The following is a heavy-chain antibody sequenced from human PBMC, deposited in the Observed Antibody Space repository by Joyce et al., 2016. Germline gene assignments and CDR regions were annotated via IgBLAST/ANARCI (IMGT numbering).Heavy chain of an antibody. D-gene: IGHD3-22*01. CDR3: AKGIYRSSAGAVDN. J-gene: IGHJ4*02. CDR1: GFTFSNSG. V-gene: IGHV3-30*18. CDR2: ISYDGNFK. Sequence: QVQLVESGGGAVQPGRSLRLSCAASGFTFSNSGMHWVRQAPGKGLEWVGGISYDGNFKYYGDSVKGRFTISRDNSKNTLFLQMTSLRAEDTAVYFCAKGIYRSSAGAVDNWGQGTLVSVSS.